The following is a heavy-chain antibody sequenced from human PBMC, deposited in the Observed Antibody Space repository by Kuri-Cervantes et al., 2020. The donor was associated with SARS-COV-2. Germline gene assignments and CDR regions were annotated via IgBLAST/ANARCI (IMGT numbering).Heavy chain of an antibody. CDR3: AKLAGTDGYYYYYMDV. D-gene: IGHD1-1*01. CDR2: ISSSSSYI. CDR1: GFTFSSYA. J-gene: IGHJ6*03. Sequence: GGSLRLSCAASGFTFSSYAMSWVRQAPGKGLEWVSSISSSSSYIYYADSVKGRFTISRDNSKNTLYLQMNSLGAEDTAVYYCAKLAGTDGYYYYYMDVWGKGTTVTVSS. V-gene: IGHV3-23*01.